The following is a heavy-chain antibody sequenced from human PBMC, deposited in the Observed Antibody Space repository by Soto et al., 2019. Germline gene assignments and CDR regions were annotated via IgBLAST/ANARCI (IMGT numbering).Heavy chain of an antibody. V-gene: IGHV1-3*01. CDR2: INAGNGNT. CDR3: ARGRRIAVAGNRFDP. D-gene: IGHD6-19*01. CDR1: GYTFTSYA. J-gene: IGHJ5*02. Sequence: ASVKVSCKASGYTFTSYAMHWVRQAPGQRLEWMGWINAGNGNTKYSQKFQGRVTLTRDTSTSTVYMELSSLRSEDTAVYYCARGRRIAVAGNRFDPWGQGTLVTVSS.